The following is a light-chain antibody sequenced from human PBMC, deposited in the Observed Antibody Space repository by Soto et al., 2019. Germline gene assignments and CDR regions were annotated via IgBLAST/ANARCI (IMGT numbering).Light chain of an antibody. CDR2: GTS. CDR1: QSISIW. V-gene: IGKV1-5*03. J-gene: IGKJ1*01. Sequence: DIHMTQSPSTLSASVGDRVTITCRASQSISIWLAWYQQKPGRAPNLLIYGTSSLESGVPSRFSGSGSGTXXXLXXSSLQPDDFATYYXQHYNDYSWTFGQGTKVEIK. CDR3: QHYNDYSWT.